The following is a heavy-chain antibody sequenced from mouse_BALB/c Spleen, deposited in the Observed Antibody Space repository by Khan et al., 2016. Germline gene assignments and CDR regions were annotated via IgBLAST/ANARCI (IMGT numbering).Heavy chain of an antibody. J-gene: IGHJ4*01. CDR2: IHPSDSES. V-gene: IGHV1-61*01. Sequence: QVQLQQPGTELVRPGASVKLSCKASGYSFTRYWMNWVKQRPGQGLEWIGMIHPSDSESRLNQKFKDKATLTVDNSSSIAYMQLSSPTSEDSAVYYCTRSAYGNHPYYAMDYWGQGTSDTVAS. D-gene: IGHD2-1*01. CDR1: GYSFTRYW. CDR3: TRSAYGNHPYYAMDY.